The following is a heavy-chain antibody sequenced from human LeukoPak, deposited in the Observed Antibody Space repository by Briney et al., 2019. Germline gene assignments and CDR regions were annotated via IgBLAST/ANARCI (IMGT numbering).Heavy chain of an antibody. J-gene: IGHJ4*02. CDR3: ARSCNSWSFEY. D-gene: IGHD6-13*01. CDR1: GYTFSGYG. CDR2: ISVYNGNT. Sequence: ASVKVSCTASGYTFSGYGISWVRQAPGQGLEWMGWISVYNGNTDYSQRLQGRITMTADTSTSTAFMELTSLRSDDTAVYFCARSCNSWSFEYGGQGTLVTVS. V-gene: IGHV1-18*01.